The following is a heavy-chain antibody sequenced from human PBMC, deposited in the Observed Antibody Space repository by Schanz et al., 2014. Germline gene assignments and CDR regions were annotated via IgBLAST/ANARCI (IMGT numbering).Heavy chain of an antibody. J-gene: IGHJ6*02. CDR2: IYYSGST. CDR3: ARHSGYYYYYGMDV. Sequence: QLQLQESGPGLVKPSETLSLTCTVSGGSISSSSYYWGWIRQPPGKGLEWIGSIYYSGSTYYNPSLKSRVTIPVDTPKNKFSLKLSSVTAADTAVYYCARHSGYYYYYGMDVWGQGTTVTVSS. V-gene: IGHV4-39*01. CDR1: GGSISSSSYY.